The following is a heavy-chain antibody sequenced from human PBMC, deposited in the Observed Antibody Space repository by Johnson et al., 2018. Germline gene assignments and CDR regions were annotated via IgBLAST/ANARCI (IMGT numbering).Heavy chain of an antibody. J-gene: IGHJ6*03. CDR2: INHSGST. CDR1: GGSFSGYY. Sequence: QVQLQQWGAGLLKXSETXSLXCAVYGGSFSGYYWSWIRQPPGKGLEWIGEINHSGSTNYNPSLKSRVTISVDTSKNQFSLKLSSVTAADTAVYYCARGQQLVNYYYYYMDVWGKGTTVTVSS. D-gene: IGHD6-13*01. V-gene: IGHV4-34*01. CDR3: ARGQQLVNYYYYYMDV.